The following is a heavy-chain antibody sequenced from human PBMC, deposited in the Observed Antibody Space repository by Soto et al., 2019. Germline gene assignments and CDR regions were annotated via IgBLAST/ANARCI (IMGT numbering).Heavy chain of an antibody. Sequence: TETLSLTCTVSCGSIRSYYGSWIRQPPGKGLEWIGYIYYSGSTNYNPSLKSRVTISVDTSKNQFSLKLSSVTAADTAVYYCARSSWASSTGHFDYWGQGTLVTVSS. V-gene: IGHV4-59*01. D-gene: IGHD6-13*01. CDR2: IYYSGST. CDR3: ARSSWASSTGHFDY. CDR1: CGSIRSYY. J-gene: IGHJ4*02.